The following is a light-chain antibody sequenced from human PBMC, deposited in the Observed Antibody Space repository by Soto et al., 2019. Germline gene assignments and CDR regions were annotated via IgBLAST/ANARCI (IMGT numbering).Light chain of an antibody. J-gene: IGLJ2*01. V-gene: IGLV2-14*03. CDR3: SSYTSSTTHVA. CDR1: SSDVGDYNY. Sequence: QPVLTQPASVSGSPGQSITISCTGTSSDVGDYNYVSWYQQHPGKAPKLIICDVSYRPSGVSDRFSGSKSGNTASLTISGLQAEDEADYYCSSYTSSTTHVAFGGGTQLTVL. CDR2: DVS.